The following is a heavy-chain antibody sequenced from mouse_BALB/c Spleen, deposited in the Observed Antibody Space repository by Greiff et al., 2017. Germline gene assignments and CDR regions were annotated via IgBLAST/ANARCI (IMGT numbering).Heavy chain of an antibody. V-gene: IGHV5-17*02. Sequence: EVHLVESGGGLVQPGGSRKLSCAASGFTFSSFGMHWVRQAPEKGLEWVAYISSGSSTIYYADTVKGRFTISRDNPKNTLFLQMTSLRSEDTAMYYCARRGIHYYGYGYFDVWGAGTTVTVSS. J-gene: IGHJ1*01. CDR2: ISSGSSTI. D-gene: IGHD1-2*01. CDR3: ARRGIHYYGYGYFDV. CDR1: GFTFSSFG.